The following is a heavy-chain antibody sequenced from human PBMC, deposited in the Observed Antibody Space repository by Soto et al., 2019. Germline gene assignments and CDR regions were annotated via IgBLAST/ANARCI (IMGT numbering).Heavy chain of an antibody. V-gene: IGHV5-51*01. J-gene: IGHJ1*01. D-gene: IGHD2-2*01. CDR3: ARLDIVVVPAASPDAAEYFQH. CDR2: IYPGDSDT. CDR1: GYSFTSYW. Sequence: GESLKISCKGSGYSFTSYWIGWVRQMPGKGLEWMGIIYPGDSDTRYSPSFQGQVTISADKSISTAYLQWSSLKASDTAMYYCARLDIVVVPAASPDAAEYFQHWGQGTLVTVSS.